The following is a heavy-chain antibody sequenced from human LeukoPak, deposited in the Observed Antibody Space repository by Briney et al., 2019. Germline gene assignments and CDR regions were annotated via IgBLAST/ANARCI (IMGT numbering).Heavy chain of an antibody. J-gene: IGHJ4*02. CDR1: GFTFSSYA. Sequence: PGGSLRLSCAASGFTFSSYAMSWVRQAPGKGLEWVSAISGSGGSTYYADSVKGRFTISRDNSKNTLYLQMNSLRAEDTAVYYCAKGIAAAGTLTRFDYWGQGTLVAVSS. CDR3: AKGIAAAGTLTRFDY. D-gene: IGHD6-13*01. CDR2: ISGSGGST. V-gene: IGHV3-23*01.